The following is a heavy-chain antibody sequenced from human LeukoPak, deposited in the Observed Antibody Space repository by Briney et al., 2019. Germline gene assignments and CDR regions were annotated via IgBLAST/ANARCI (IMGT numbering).Heavy chain of an antibody. D-gene: IGHD6-19*01. CDR2: IKQDGSEK. J-gene: IGHJ6*02. V-gene: IGHV3-7*01. CDR3: ARALGYSSGWYSPHYYYGMDV. Sequence: GGSLRLSCAASGFTFSSYWMSWVRQAPGKGLEWVANIKQDGSEKYYVDSVKGRFTISRDNAKNSLYLQMNSLRAEDTAVYYCARALGYSSGWYSPHYYYGMDVWGQGTTVTVSS. CDR1: GFTFSSYW.